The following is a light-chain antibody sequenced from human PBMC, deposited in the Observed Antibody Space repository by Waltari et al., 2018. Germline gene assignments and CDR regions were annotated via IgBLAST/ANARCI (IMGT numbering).Light chain of an antibody. Sequence: DIQLTQSPSTLSASVGDRVIITCRASQSVFSNILAWYQPKPGRAPKVLVFKASNLASGVPPRFSGSGAGREFTLTINSLQPDDFATYYCQQSATYPWTFGPGTSVEV. CDR3: QQSATYPWT. CDR2: KAS. J-gene: IGKJ1*01. V-gene: IGKV1-5*03. CDR1: QSVFSN.